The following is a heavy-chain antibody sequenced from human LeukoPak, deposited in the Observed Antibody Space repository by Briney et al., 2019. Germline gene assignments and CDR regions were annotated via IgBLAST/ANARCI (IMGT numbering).Heavy chain of an antibody. CDR2: ISSSSSYI. CDR3: ARDLSYYDSSGPGY. Sequence: GGSLRPSCAASGFTFSSYSMNWVRQAPGKGLEWVSSISSSSSYIYYADSVKGRFTISRDNAKNSLYLQMNSLRAEDTAVYYCARDLSYYDSSGPGYWGQGTLVTVSS. CDR1: GFTFSSYS. V-gene: IGHV3-21*01. J-gene: IGHJ4*02. D-gene: IGHD3-22*01.